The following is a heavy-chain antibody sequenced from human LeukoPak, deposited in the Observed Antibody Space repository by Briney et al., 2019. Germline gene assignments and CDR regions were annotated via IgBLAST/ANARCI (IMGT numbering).Heavy chain of an antibody. CDR1: GFTFSSYW. Sequence: GGSLRLSCAASGFTFSSYWMHWVRQAPGKGLVWVSRINSDGSSTSYADSVKGRFTISRDNAKNTLYLQMNSLRAEDTAVYYCARDLHDCSSTSCYNYWGQGTLVTVSS. V-gene: IGHV3-74*01. CDR2: INSDGSST. D-gene: IGHD2-2*02. CDR3: ARDLHDCSSTSCYNY. J-gene: IGHJ4*02.